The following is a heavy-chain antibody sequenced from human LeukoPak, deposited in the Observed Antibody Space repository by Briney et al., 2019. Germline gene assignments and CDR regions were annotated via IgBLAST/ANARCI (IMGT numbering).Heavy chain of an antibody. CDR3: ARGRYCSSTSCYAVGLDV. J-gene: IGHJ6*04. D-gene: IGHD2-2*01. CDR2: ISAHNGNT. V-gene: IGHV1-18*01. CDR1: GYTFTSYG. Sequence: ASVKVSCKASGYTFTSYGISWVRQAPGQGLEWMGWISAHNGNTNYAQKLQGRVTMTTDTSTSTAYMELRSLRSDDTAVYYCARGRYCSSTSCYAVGLDVWGKGTTVTISS.